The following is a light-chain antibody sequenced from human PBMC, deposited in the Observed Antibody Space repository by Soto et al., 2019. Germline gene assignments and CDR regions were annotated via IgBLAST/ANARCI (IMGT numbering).Light chain of an antibody. V-gene: IGLV2-8*01. Sequence: QSVLTQPPSASGSPGQSVTISCTGTSSDVGGYNFVSWYQQYPGKAPKLMIYEVNKRPSGVPDRFSGSNSGNTASLTVSGLQAEDEADYYCNSYAGSNNFNYVFGTGTKLTVL. CDR1: SSDVGGYNF. J-gene: IGLJ1*01. CDR2: EVN. CDR3: NSYAGSNNFNYV.